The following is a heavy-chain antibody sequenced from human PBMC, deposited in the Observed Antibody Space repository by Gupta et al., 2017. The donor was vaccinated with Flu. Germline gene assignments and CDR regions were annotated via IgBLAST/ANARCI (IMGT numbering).Heavy chain of an antibody. CDR1: GYTFIYSA. Sequence: QVQLVQSGAEVKKPGASLKISCKASGYTFIYSAIHWVRQAPGQRIEWLGWINAGNGNTRYSEKFQDRITRTSDTYERKVYMDMRRLRSEDTAVDYCEKAVGTMKAFDHWGQGTLVTASS. J-gene: IGHJ4*02. CDR2: INAGNGNT. CDR3: EKAVGTMKAFDH. V-gene: IGHV1-3*01. D-gene: IGHD1-26*01.